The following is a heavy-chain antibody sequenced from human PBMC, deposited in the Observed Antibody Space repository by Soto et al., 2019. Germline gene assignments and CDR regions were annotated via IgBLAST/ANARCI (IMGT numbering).Heavy chain of an antibody. Sequence: PGGSVSLSGAALRFTFRSYRMHGVLQAPGKGLGWVSRVDNDGCGTIYADSVRGRFTISRDNAKITLYLQMNSLRAEYTAVYYCASFYCNDTGCSEIDTWAQDTAVTISS. J-gene: IGHJ5*01. CDR1: RFTFRSYR. V-gene: IGHV3-74*01. D-gene: IGHD2-15*01. CDR3: ASFYCNDTGCSEIDT. CDR2: VDNDGCGT.